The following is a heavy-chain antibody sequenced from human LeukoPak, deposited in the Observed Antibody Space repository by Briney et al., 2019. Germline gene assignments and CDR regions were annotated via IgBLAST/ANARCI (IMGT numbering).Heavy chain of an antibody. J-gene: IGHJ4*02. D-gene: IGHD6-13*01. V-gene: IGHV4-59*01. CDR1: GGSISSYY. CDR3: ARGVGSSNWYVLFDY. Sequence: SETLSLTCTVSGGSISSYYWTWIRQPPGKGLEWIGYIYYSGSTNYNPSLKSRVTISVDTSKNQFSRKLSSVTAADTAVYYCARGVGSSNWYVLFDYWGQGTLVTVSS. CDR2: IYYSGST.